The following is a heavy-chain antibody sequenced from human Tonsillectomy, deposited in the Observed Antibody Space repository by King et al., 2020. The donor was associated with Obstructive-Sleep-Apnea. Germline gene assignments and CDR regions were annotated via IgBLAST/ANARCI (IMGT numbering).Heavy chain of an antibody. CDR1: GFTFSSYG. V-gene: IGHV3-33*01. CDR3: ARVFGDEAGIDY. Sequence: VQLVESGGGVVQPGRSLRLSCAASGFTFSSYGMHWVRPAPGKGLEWVAVRWDDGSNKYSTNSVKGRFTISRDNSKNTLYLQMNSLRAEETAVYYCARVFGDEAGIDYWGQGTLVTVSS. D-gene: IGHD3-16*01. CDR2: RWDDGSNK. J-gene: IGHJ4*02.